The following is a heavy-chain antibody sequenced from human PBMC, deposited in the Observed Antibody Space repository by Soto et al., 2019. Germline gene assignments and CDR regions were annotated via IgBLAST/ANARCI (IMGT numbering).Heavy chain of an antibody. Sequence: ASVKFSCKASGYTFTSYDINWVRQATGQGLEWMGWMNPNSGNTGYAQKFQGRVTMTRNTSISTAYMELSSLRSEDTAVYYCATSYDFWSGYYPREVGWFDPWGQGTLVTVSS. CDR1: GYTFTSYD. V-gene: IGHV1-8*01. J-gene: IGHJ5*02. D-gene: IGHD3-3*01. CDR2: MNPNSGNT. CDR3: ATSYDFWSGYYPREVGWFDP.